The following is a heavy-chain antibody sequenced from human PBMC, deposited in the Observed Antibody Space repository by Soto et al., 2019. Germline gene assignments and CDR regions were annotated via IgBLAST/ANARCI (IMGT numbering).Heavy chain of an antibody. CDR2: IIPTFGTA. D-gene: IGHD3-10*01. CDR1: GGTFSSYA. Sequence: SVKVSCKASGGTFSSYAISWVRQAPGQGLEWMGGIIPTFGTANYAQKFQGRVAITADESTSTAYMELSSLRSEDTAVYYCAKLSMVRGVIISFLEYYFDYWGQGTLVTVSS. J-gene: IGHJ4*02. CDR3: AKLSMVRGVIISFLEYYFDY. V-gene: IGHV1-69*13.